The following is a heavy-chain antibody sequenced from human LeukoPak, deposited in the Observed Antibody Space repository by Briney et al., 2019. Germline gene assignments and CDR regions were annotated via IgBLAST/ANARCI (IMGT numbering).Heavy chain of an antibody. V-gene: IGHV3-23*01. Sequence: RSGGSLRLSCAASGFSFSNYAMSWVRQAPGKGLEWVSAISGRGANTYYADSVKGRFTISRDNSKNTLYMQMNSLRAEDTAVYYCAKAVVIVPTATPFDYWGQGTLVTVSS. CDR2: ISGRGANT. CDR1: GFSFSNYA. D-gene: IGHD2-2*01. CDR3: AKAVVIVPTATPFDY. J-gene: IGHJ4*02.